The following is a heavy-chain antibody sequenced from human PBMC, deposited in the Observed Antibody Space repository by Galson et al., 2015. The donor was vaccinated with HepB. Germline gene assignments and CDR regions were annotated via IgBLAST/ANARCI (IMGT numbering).Heavy chain of an antibody. CDR1: GYTFTSYD. Sequence: QSGAEVKQPGESLKVSCKASGYTFTSYDINWVRQATGQGLEWMGWMNPNSGNTGYAQKFQGRVTMTRNTSISTAYMELSSLRFEDTAVYYCARGYVVVPAARRVKRGRYYYYMDVWGKGTTVTVSS. D-gene: IGHD2-2*01. CDR2: MNPNSGNT. V-gene: IGHV1-8*01. CDR3: ARGYVVVPAARRVKRGRYYYYMDV. J-gene: IGHJ6*03.